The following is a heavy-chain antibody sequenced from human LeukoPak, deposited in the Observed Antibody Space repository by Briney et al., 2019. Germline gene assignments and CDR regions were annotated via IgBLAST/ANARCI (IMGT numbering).Heavy chain of an antibody. CDR2: ISYDGSNK. D-gene: IGHD6-19*01. V-gene: IGHV3-30*04. CDR3: ARDYSSGWSGMDV. CDR1: GFTFSSYA. Sequence: GRSLRLSCAASGFTFSSYAMHWVRQAPGKGLEWVAVISYDGSNKYYADSVKGRFTISRDNSKNTLYLQMNSLRAEDTAVYYCARDYSSGWSGMDVWGKGTTVTVSS. J-gene: IGHJ6*04.